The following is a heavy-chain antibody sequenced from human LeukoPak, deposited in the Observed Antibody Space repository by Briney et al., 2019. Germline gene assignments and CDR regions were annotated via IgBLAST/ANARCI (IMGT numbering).Heavy chain of an antibody. V-gene: IGHV3-23*01. Sequence: PGGSLRLSCAASGFTFSSYAMSWVRQAPGKGLEWVSAISGSGGSTYYADSVKGRFTISRDNAKNSLYLQMNSLRAEDTAVYYCARGGYCSGYHYFDSWGQGTLVTVPS. CDR1: GFTFSSYA. CDR2: ISGSGGST. J-gene: IGHJ4*02. CDR3: ARGGYCSGYHYFDS. D-gene: IGHD2-15*01.